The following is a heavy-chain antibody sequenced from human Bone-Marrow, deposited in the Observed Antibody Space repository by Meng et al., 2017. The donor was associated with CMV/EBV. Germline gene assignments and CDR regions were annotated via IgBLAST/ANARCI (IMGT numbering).Heavy chain of an antibody. V-gene: IGHV1-2*02. J-gene: IGHJ4*02. Sequence: ASVKVSCKASGYTFTGYYMHWVRQAPGQGLEWMGWINPNSGGTNYAQKFQGRVTMTRDTSINTAYMELSRLRSDDTAVYYCAREAMRAYYFDYWGQGTLVTVSS. CDR1: GYTFTGYY. CDR3: AREAMRAYYFDY. CDR2: INPNSGGT. D-gene: IGHD3-16*01.